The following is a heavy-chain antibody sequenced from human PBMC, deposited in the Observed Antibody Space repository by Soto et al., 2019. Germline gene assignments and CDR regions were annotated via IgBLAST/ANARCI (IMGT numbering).Heavy chain of an antibody. CDR2: ISSDGSTT. CDR1: GFPFNSYA. J-gene: IGHJ4*02. D-gene: IGHD3-22*01. V-gene: IGHV3-64*02. Sequence: PGGSLRLSCVASGFPFNSYAMHWVRQAPGKGLEYVSAISSDGSTTYYADSVKGRFTISRDNSKNTLYLQMGSLRAEDMAVYYCARVFFESSAYYYDYWGQGALVTVSS. CDR3: ARVFFESSAYYYDY.